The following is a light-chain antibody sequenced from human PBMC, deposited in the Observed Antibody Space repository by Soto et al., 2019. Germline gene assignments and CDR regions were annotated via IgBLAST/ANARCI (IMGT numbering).Light chain of an antibody. J-gene: IGLJ1*01. CDR3: CSYAGSYTYV. CDR1: SSDVGGYNY. Sequence: QSVLTQPRSVSGSPGQSVTISCTGTSSDVGGYNYVSWYQQHPDKAPKLMIYDVSKRPSGVPDHCSGSKSGNTASLTISVIQAEDESEYYCCSYAGSYTYVFGTGTKRTVL. CDR2: DVS. V-gene: IGLV2-11*01.